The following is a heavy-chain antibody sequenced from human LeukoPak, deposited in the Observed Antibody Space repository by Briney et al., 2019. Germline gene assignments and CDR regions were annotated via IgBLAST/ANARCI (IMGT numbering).Heavy chain of an antibody. Sequence: ASVKVSCRASGYTFTAYYLHWVRQAPGQGLEWMGWINPNSGGTNYAQKFQGRVTMTRDTSINTAFMELSSLRSDDTAVYYCARSVEGYCRGGSCYSYSYYMDVWGKGTTVTVSS. CDR1: GYTFTAYY. D-gene: IGHD2-15*01. J-gene: IGHJ6*03. CDR3: ARSVEGYCRGGSCYSYSYYMDV. CDR2: INPNSGGT. V-gene: IGHV1-2*02.